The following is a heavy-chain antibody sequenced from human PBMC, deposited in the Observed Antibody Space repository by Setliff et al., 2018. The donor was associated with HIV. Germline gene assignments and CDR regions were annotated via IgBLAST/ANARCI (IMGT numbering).Heavy chain of an antibody. J-gene: IGHJ4*02. CDR3: AGARRMALHPGPGGYSSSSVGLDY. CDR2: IIPMHGIP. Sequence: SVKVSCKASGGTFSSYAISWVRQAPGQGLEWMGVIIPMHGIPNSAQKFQGRVTITTDESTSTAYMELSSLRSEDTAVYYCAGARRMALHPGPGGYSSSSVGLDYWGQGTLVTVSS. D-gene: IGHD6-6*01. CDR1: GGTFSSYA. V-gene: IGHV1-69*10.